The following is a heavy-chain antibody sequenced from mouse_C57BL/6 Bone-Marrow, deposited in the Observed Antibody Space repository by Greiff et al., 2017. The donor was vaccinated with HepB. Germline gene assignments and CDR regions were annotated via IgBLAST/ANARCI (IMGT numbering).Heavy chain of an antibody. V-gene: IGHV14-4*01. CDR2: IDPENGDT. D-gene: IGHD1-1*01. CDR3: TPYYCGSA. Sequence: VQLQQSGAELVRPGASVKLSCTASGFNIKDYYMHWVKQRPEQGLEWIGWIDPENGDTEYASKFQGKATITADTSSNTAYLQLSSLTSEDTAVYYCTPYYCGSAWGQGTTLTVSS. CDR1: GFNIKDYY. J-gene: IGHJ2*01.